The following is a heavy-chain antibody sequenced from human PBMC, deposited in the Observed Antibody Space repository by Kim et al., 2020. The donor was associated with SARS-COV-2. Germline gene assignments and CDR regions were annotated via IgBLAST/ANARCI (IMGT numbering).Heavy chain of an antibody. CDR2: INPSGGST. J-gene: IGHJ6*02. V-gene: IGHV1-46*01. CDR1: GYTFTSYY. D-gene: IGHD5-12*01. CDR3: AREGGYSGYDFGLRYYYGMDV. Sequence: ASVKVSCKASGYTFTSYYMHWVRQAPGQGLEWMGIINPSGGSTSYAQKFQGRVTMTRDTSTSTVYMELSSLRSEDTAVYYCAREGGYSGYDFGLRYYYGMDVWGQGTTVTVSS.